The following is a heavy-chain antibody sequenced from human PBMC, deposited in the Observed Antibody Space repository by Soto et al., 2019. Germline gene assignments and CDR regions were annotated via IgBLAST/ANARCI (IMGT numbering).Heavy chain of an antibody. Sequence: QVQLVQSGAEVKKPGSSVKVSCETSGGTFRSYAISWVRQAPGQGLEWVGGIIPILDTTNYAQKFQGRVTISADESTNTAYMELGSLRSEDTAVYYCARGVPAALGLPFNWFDPWGQGTLVSVSS. D-gene: IGHD2-2*01. V-gene: IGHV1-69*01. J-gene: IGHJ5*02. CDR3: ARGVPAALGLPFNWFDP. CDR1: GGTFRSYA. CDR2: IIPILDTT.